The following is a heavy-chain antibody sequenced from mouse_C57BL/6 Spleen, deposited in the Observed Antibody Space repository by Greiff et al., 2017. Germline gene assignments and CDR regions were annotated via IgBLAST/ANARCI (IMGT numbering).Heavy chain of an antibody. J-gene: IGHJ2*01. CDR2: ISSGSSTI. CDR3: ARPSTFYYFDY. V-gene: IGHV5-17*01. Sequence: EVKLVESGGGLVKPGGSLKLSCAASGFTFSDYGMHWVRQAPEKGLEWVAYISSGSSTIYYADTVKGRFTISRDNAKNTLFLQMTSLRSEDTAMYYCARPSTFYYFDYWGQGTTLTVSS. D-gene: IGHD2-1*01. CDR1: GFTFSDYG.